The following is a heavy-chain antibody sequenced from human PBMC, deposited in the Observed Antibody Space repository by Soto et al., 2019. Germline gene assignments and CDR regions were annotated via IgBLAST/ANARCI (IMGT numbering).Heavy chain of an antibody. CDR2: ISYDGSNK. Sequence: PGGSLRLSCAASGFTFSSYAMHWVRQAPGKGLEWVAVISYDGSNKYYADSVKGRFTISRDNSKNTLYLQMNSLRAEDTAVYYCARAVAARPIRFDYWGQGTLVTVSS. V-gene: IGHV3-30-3*01. CDR3: ARAVAARPIRFDY. D-gene: IGHD6-6*01. CDR1: GFTFSSYA. J-gene: IGHJ4*02.